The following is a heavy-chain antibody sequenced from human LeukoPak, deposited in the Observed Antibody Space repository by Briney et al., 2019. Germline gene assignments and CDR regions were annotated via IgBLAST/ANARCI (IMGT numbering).Heavy chain of an antibody. CDR3: ARDGPHYDSSGYCDY. D-gene: IGHD3-22*01. Sequence: GASVKVSCKASGYTFTGYYMHWVRQAPGQGLEWMGWINPNSGGTNYAQKFQGRVTMTRDTSISTAYMELSRLRSDDTAVYYCARDGPHYDSSGYCDYWGQGTLVTVSS. J-gene: IGHJ4*02. CDR2: INPNSGGT. CDR1: GYTFTGYY. V-gene: IGHV1-2*02.